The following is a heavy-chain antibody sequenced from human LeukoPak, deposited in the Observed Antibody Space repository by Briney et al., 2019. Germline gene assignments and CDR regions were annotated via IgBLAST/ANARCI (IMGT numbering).Heavy chain of an antibody. D-gene: IGHD6-13*01. CDR2: INPNSGGT. J-gene: IGHJ5*02. Sequence: ASVKVSSKASGYTFTGYYMHWVRQAPGQGLEWMGWINPNSGGTNYAQKFQGRVTMTRDTSISTAYMELSRLRSDDTAVYYCARGGSSSWYHYNWFDPWGQGTLVTVSS. V-gene: IGHV1-2*02. CDR3: ARGGSSSWYHYNWFDP. CDR1: GYTFTGYY.